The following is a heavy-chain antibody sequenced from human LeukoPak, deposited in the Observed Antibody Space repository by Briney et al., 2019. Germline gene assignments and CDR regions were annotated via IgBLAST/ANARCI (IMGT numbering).Heavy chain of an antibody. Sequence: GASVKVSCKASGYTFSSDGISWVRQAPGQGLEWMGWISAYNGNTNYAQKLQGRVTMTTDTSTSTAYMELRSLRSDDTAVYYCARTPSTSETAAGSFDYWGQGTLVAVSS. CDR1: GYTFSSDG. V-gene: IGHV1-18*01. CDR2: ISAYNGNT. D-gene: IGHD6-13*01. J-gene: IGHJ4*02. CDR3: ARTPSTSETAAGSFDY.